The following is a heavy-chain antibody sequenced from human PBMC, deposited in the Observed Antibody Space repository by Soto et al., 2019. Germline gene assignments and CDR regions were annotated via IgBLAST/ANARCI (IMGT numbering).Heavy chain of an antibody. CDR3: ARSVAATVDY. D-gene: IGHD6-19*01. Sequence: EVQLVESGGGLVQPGGSLRLSCAASGFIFSGHYMDWVHQVPGKGLEWVGRIRDKAHSYSTEYAASVRGRFTISRDDSKNSLYLQMNSLKTEDTAVYYCARSVAATVDYWGQGTLVTVSS. CDR1: GFIFSGHY. CDR2: IRDKAHSYST. V-gene: IGHV3-72*01. J-gene: IGHJ4*02.